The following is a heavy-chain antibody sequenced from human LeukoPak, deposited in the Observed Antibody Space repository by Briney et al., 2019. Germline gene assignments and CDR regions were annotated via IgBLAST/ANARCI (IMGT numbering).Heavy chain of an antibody. Sequence: ASVKVSCKASGYTLTNYYMHWVRQAPGQGLEWMGLINPTGSSTNYAQKFRGRVTMTRDTSTSTVYMELSSLRSEDTAVYYCAREESGGYFDFWGQGTLVTVSS. CDR3: AREESGGYFDF. V-gene: IGHV1-46*01. CDR2: INPTGSST. D-gene: IGHD2-8*02. CDR1: GYTLTNYY. J-gene: IGHJ4*02.